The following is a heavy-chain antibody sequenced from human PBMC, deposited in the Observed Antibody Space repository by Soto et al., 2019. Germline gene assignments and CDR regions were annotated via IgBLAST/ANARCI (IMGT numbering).Heavy chain of an antibody. CDR2: ISAYNGNT. Sequence: QVQLVQSGAEVKKPGASVKVSCKASGYTFTSYGISWVRQAPGQGLEWMGWISAYNGNTNYAQKLQGRVTMTTDTSXXTXYXXLRSLRSDDTAVYYCAREDIHYYYDSSGYHVGFDIWGQGTMVTVSS. D-gene: IGHD3-22*01. CDR3: AREDIHYYYDSSGYHVGFDI. V-gene: IGHV1-18*01. J-gene: IGHJ3*02. CDR1: GYTFTSYG.